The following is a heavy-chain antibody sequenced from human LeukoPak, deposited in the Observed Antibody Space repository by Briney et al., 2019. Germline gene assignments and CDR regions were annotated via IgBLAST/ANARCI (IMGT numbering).Heavy chain of an antibody. Sequence: ASVKVSCKASGYTFTGYYVHWVRQAPGQGLEWMGWMNPKSGGTNYAQKFEARVTMNRDTSISTAYMELSRLRSDDTAVYYCARDGPGYDYVWGSYTFDYWGQGTLVTVSS. V-gene: IGHV1-2*02. J-gene: IGHJ4*02. CDR2: MNPKSGGT. D-gene: IGHD3-16*01. CDR3: ARDGPGYDYVWGSYTFDY. CDR1: GYTFTGYY.